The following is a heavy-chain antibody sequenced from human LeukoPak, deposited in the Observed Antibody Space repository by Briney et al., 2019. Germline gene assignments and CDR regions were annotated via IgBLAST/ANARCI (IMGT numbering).Heavy chain of an antibody. J-gene: IGHJ4*02. Sequence: PGGSLRLSCAASGFTFSSYSMSWVRQVPGKGLEWVSVIGSGGSGGTSYADSVRGRFTMSRDDSKNTLFLQMNSLRAEDTAVYYCAKRGCDTTTCSYYIDYCGRGTLVTASS. D-gene: IGHD2-2*01. V-gene: IGHV3-23*01. CDR3: AKRGCDTTTCSYYIDY. CDR1: GFTFSSYS. CDR2: IGSGGSGGT.